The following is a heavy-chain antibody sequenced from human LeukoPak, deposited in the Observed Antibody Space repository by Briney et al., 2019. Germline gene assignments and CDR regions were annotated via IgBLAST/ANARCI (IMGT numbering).Heavy chain of an antibody. CDR1: GGSISSSSYY. CDR3: ARREQEFFDY. CDR2: IYYSGST. J-gene: IGHJ4*02. D-gene: IGHD1/OR15-1a*01. V-gene: IGHV4-39*01. Sequence: PSETLSLTCTVSGGSISSSSYYWGWIRQPPGKGPEWIGSIYYSGSTYYNPSLKSRVTISVDTSKNQFSLKLSSVTAADTAVYYCARREQEFFDYWGQGTLVTVSS.